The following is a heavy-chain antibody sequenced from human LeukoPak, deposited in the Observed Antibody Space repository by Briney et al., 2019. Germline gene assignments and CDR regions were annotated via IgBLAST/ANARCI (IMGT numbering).Heavy chain of an antibody. V-gene: IGHV4-59*08. Sequence: PSETPSLTCTVSGGSISSYYWSWIRQPPGKGLEWIGYIYYSGSTNYNPSLKSRVTISVDTSKNQFSLKLSSVTAADTAVYYCARSRVLGYGSGSYYDYWGQGTLVTVSS. CDR1: GGSISSYY. CDR3: ARSRVLGYGSGSYYDY. CDR2: IYYSGST. J-gene: IGHJ4*02. D-gene: IGHD3-10*01.